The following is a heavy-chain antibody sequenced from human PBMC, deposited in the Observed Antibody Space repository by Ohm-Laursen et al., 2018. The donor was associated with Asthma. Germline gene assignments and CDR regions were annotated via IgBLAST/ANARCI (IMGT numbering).Heavy chain of an antibody. Sequence: SLRLSCAASGYTVSRYSIHWVRQIPGKGLEWVPSISTASSFIYYADSVRGRFTPSRDNARNSVYLQMNSLRAEDTALYYCARIGPEWELPGREYPLHHWGEGTLVTVSS. V-gene: IGHV3-21*01. CDR2: ISTASSFI. J-gene: IGHJ1*01. D-gene: IGHD1-26*01. CDR1: GYTVSRYS. CDR3: ARIGPEWELPGREYPLHH.